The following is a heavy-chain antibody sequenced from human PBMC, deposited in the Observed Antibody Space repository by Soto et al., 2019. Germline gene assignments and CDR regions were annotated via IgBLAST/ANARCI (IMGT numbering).Heavy chain of an antibody. CDR2: IGRSSTYT. D-gene: IGHD3-10*01. CDR3: ARDHYGPGWFDP. Sequence: QVQLVESGGGLVKPGGSLRLSCAASGFTFSDYYMNWIRQAPGKGLEWVSYIGRSSTYTNYADSVKGRFTISRDNAKNSLYLQMNSLRAEDTAVYYCARDHYGPGWFDPWGQGTLVTVSS. CDR1: GFTFSDYY. V-gene: IGHV3-11*05. J-gene: IGHJ5*02.